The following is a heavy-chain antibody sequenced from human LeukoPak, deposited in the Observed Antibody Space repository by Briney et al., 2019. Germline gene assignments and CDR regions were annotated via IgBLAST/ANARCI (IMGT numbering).Heavy chain of an antibody. CDR3: AASIAAAGRLGVFDI. V-gene: IGHV4-34*01. J-gene: IGHJ3*02. CDR1: GGSFSGYY. Sequence: SETLSLTCAVYGGSFSGYYWSWIRQPPGKGLEWIGEINHSGSTNCNPSLKSRGTISVDTSKNQFSLKLTSVTAADTAVYYCAASIAAAGRLGVFDIWGQGTMVTVSS. CDR2: INHSGST. D-gene: IGHD6-13*01.